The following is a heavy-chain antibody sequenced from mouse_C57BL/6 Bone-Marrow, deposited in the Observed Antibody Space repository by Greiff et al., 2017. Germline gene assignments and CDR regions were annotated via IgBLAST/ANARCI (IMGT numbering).Heavy chain of an antibody. CDR1: GYTFTSYW. CDR2: IHPNSGST. J-gene: IGHJ1*03. D-gene: IGHD1-1*01. CDR3: ARRSYYGSPYWYFDV. Sequence: VQLLQPGAELVKPGASVKLSCKASGYTFTSYWMHWVKQRPGQGLEWIGMIHPNSGSTNYKEKFKSKATLTVAKSTSTAYMQLCILTSEDSAVYYCARRSYYGSPYWYFDVWGTGTTVTVSS. V-gene: IGHV1-64*01.